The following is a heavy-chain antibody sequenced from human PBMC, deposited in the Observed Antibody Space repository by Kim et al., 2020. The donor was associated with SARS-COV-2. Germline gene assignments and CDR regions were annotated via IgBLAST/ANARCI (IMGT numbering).Heavy chain of an antibody. Sequence: GGSLRLSCAASGFTFSSYSMNWVRQAPGKGLEWVSYISSSSSTIYYADSVKGRFTISRDNAKNSLYLQMNSLRAEDTAVYYCARMSMLGSSWSTSFDYWGPGTLVTVSS. V-gene: IGHV3-48*04. CDR3: ARMSMLGSSWSTSFDY. J-gene: IGHJ4*02. D-gene: IGHD6-13*01. CDR2: ISSSSSTI. CDR1: GFTFSSYS.